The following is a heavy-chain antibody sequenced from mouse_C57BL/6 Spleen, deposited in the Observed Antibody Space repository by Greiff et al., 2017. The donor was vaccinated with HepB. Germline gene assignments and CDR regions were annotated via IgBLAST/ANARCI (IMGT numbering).Heavy chain of an antibody. Sequence: QVPLQPPGTELVKPGASVTLSCKASGYTFTSYWMHWVKPRPGQGLEWIGNINPSNGGTNYTAKFKSKATLTVDKSASTAYMQLRSLTSEDSAGYYCARTLLWLRSYYCDDWGQGTTLTVSA. CDR2: INPSNGGT. V-gene: IGHV1-53*01. CDR3: ARTLLWLRSYYCDD. D-gene: IGHD2-9*01. J-gene: IGHJ2*01. CDR1: GYTFTSYW.